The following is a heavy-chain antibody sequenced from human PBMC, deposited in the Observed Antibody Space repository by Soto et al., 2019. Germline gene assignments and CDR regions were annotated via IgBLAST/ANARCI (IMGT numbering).Heavy chain of an antibody. J-gene: IGHJ4*02. D-gene: IGHD3-10*01. Sequence: QVQLVESGGGVVQPGRSLRLSCAASGFSFSDYAMHWVRQAPGKGLEWVAVISSDGNNHYYADSVRGRFTISRDSSKNTLYLQLDSLRAEDTAVYYCARLILLWGQGTLVTVYS. CDR2: ISSDGNNH. CDR3: ARLILL. V-gene: IGHV3-30-3*01. CDR1: GFSFSDYA.